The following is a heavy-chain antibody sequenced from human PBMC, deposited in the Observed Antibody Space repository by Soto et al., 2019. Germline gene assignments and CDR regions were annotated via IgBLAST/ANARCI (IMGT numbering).Heavy chain of an antibody. CDR3: ARDGYHINYDSSGYYHDAFDI. CDR2: IYYSGST. CDR1: GGSISSGGYY. Sequence: SETLSLTCTVSGGSISSGGYYWSWIRQHPGKGLEWIGYIYYSGSTYYNPSLKSRVTISVDTSKNQFSLKLSSVTAADTAVYYCARDGYHINYDSSGYYHDAFDIWGQGTMVTVSS. J-gene: IGHJ3*02. V-gene: IGHV4-31*03. D-gene: IGHD3-22*01.